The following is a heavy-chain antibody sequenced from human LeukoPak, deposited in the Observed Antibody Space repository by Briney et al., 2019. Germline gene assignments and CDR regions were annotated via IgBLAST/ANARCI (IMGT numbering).Heavy chain of an antibody. D-gene: IGHD4-17*01. V-gene: IGHV4-59*08. CDR2: IYYSGST. Sequence: SETLSLTCTVSGGSISSYFWSWIRQPPGKGLEWIGYIYYSGSTYYNPSLESRVTISVDTSKNQFSLRLTSVTAADTAVYYCASGGYWRMTTVSTFDYWGQGTLVTVSS. CDR1: GGSISSYF. J-gene: IGHJ4*02. CDR3: ASGGYWRMTTVSTFDY.